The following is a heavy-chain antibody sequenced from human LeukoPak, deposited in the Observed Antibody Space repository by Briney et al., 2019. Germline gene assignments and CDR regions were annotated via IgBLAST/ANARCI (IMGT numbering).Heavy chain of an antibody. CDR1: GGSISSYY. J-gene: IGHJ6*03. CDR3: ARELAVAGTSDYYYYMDV. D-gene: IGHD6-19*01. V-gene: IGHV4-59*01. CDR2: IYYSGST. Sequence: KPSETLSLTCTVSGGSISSYYWSWIWQPPGKGLEWIGYIYYSGSTNYNPSLKSRVTISVDTSKNQFSLKLSSVTAADTAVYYCARELAVAGTSDYYYYMDVWGKGTTVTISS.